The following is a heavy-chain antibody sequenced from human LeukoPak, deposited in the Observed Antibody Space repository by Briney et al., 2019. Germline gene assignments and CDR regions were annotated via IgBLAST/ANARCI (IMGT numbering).Heavy chain of an antibody. Sequence: GGSLRLSCAASGFTFDDYAMHWVRQAPGKGLEWVSGISWNSGSIGYADSVKGRFTISRDNAKNSLYLQMNSLRAEDTALYYCAKDMELYDSSGSFQHWGQGTLVTVSS. CDR3: AKDMELYDSSGSFQH. CDR1: GFTFDDYA. J-gene: IGHJ1*01. CDR2: ISWNSGSI. V-gene: IGHV3-9*01. D-gene: IGHD3-22*01.